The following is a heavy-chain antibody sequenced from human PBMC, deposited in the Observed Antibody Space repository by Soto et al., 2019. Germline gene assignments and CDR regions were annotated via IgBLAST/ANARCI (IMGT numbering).Heavy chain of an antibody. CDR1: GVSISSSNW. J-gene: IGHJ4*02. D-gene: IGHD4-17*01. Sequence: QVQLQESGPGLVKPSGTLSLTCAVSGVSISSSNWWSWVRQPPGKGLEWIGEIYHSGSTNYNPSLKSRVTISVDTSKNQFTLKLSSVTAADTAVYYCARAGIQYGDYDFDYWGQGTLVTVSS. V-gene: IGHV4-4*02. CDR3: ARAGIQYGDYDFDY. CDR2: IYHSGST.